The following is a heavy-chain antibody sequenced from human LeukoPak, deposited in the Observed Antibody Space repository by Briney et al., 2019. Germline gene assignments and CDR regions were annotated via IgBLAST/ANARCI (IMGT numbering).Heavy chain of an antibody. V-gene: IGHV3-23*01. CDR3: AKEREDSGYDLLLDY. D-gene: IGHD5-12*01. CDR2: ISGSGGST. CDR1: GFTVSSNY. J-gene: IGHJ4*02. Sequence: GGSLRLSCAASGFTVSSNYMSWVRQAPGKGLEWVSAISGSGGSTYYADSVKGRFTISRDNSKNTLYLQMNSLRAEDTAVYYCAKEREDSGYDLLLDYWGQGTLVTVSS.